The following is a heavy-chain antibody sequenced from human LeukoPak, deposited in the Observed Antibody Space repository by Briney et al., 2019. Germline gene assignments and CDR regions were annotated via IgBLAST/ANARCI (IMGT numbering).Heavy chain of an antibody. J-gene: IGHJ6*03. V-gene: IGHV4-61*02. CDR3: ARVEEGYGSGRRENYYYYYMDV. Sequence: KSSETLSLTCTVSGGSISSYSYYWSWIRQPAGKGLEWIGRIYTRGNTNYNPSLKSRVTISIDTSKNQFSLKLTSVTAADTAVYYCARVEEGYGSGRRENYYYYYMDVWGKGTTVTISS. CDR2: IYTRGNT. D-gene: IGHD3-10*01. CDR1: GGSISSYSYY.